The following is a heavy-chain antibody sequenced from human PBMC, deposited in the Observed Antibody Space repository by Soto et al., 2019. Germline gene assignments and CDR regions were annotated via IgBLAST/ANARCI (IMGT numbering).Heavy chain of an antibody. D-gene: IGHD6-19*01. CDR3: ARADYYYYGMDV. CDR2: IYYSGST. J-gene: IGHJ6*02. Sequence: SETLSLTCTVSGGSVSSGSYYWSWVRQPPGKGLEWIAYIYYSGSTNYNPSLKSRVTISVDRSKNQFYLKLNSVTAADTAVYYCARADYYYYGMDVWGQGTTVTVSS. V-gene: IGHV4-61*01. CDR1: GGSVSSGSYY.